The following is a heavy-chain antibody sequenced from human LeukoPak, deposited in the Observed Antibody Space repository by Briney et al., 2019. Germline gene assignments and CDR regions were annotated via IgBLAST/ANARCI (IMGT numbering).Heavy chain of an antibody. CDR3: ARLVDTAMVTDY. CDR2: IIPIFGTA. Sequence: RASVTVSCKASGGTFSSYAISWVRQAPGQGLEWMGGIIPIFGTANYAQKFQGRVTITADESTSTAYMELSSLRSEDTAVYYCARLVDTAMVTDYWGQGTLVTVSP. CDR1: GGTFSSYA. D-gene: IGHD5-18*01. V-gene: IGHV1-69*13. J-gene: IGHJ4*02.